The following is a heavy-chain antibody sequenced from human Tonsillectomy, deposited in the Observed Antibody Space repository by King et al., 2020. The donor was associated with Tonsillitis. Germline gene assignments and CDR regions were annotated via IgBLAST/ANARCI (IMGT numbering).Heavy chain of an antibody. CDR3: ARQFDY. J-gene: IGHJ4*02. CDR1: GGSIDKSNYY. CDR2: ISYRGSA. Sequence: QLQLQESGPGLVKPSETLSLTCTVSGGSIDKSNYYWGWSRQPPGKGLEWIGSISYRGSAYYNPSLRSRVTISVDTSKNQFSLKLTSVTAADTAVYYCARQFDYWGQGTLVTVSS. V-gene: IGHV4-39*01.